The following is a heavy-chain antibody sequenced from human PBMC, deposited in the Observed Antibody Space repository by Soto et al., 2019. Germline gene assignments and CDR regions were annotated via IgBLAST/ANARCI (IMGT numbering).Heavy chain of an antibody. CDR3: ARGGDFWSGSPPYYGMDV. D-gene: IGHD3-3*01. CDR2: ISSSGSTI. J-gene: IGHJ6*02. Sequence: EVQLVESGGGLVQPGGSLRLSCAASGFTFSSYEMNWVRQAPGKGLEWVSYISSSGSTIYYADSVKGRFTISRDNAKNSLYLQMNSLRAEDTAVYYCARGGDFWSGSPPYYGMDVWGQGTTVTVSS. V-gene: IGHV3-48*03. CDR1: GFTFSSYE.